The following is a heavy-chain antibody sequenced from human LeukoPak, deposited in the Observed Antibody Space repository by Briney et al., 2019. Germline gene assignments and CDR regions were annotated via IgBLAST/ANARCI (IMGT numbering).Heavy chain of an antibody. J-gene: IGHJ5*02. CDR3: ARGGYYYGSGSYYRILSSWFDP. D-gene: IGHD3-10*01. CDR2: INHSGST. V-gene: IGHV4-34*01. CDR1: GGSFSGYY. Sequence: PSETLSLTCAVYGGSFSGYYWSWIRQPPGKGLEWIGEINHSGSTNYNPSLKSRVTISVDTSKNQFSLKLSSVTAADTAVYYCARGGYYYGSGSYYRILSSWFDPWGQGTLVTVSS.